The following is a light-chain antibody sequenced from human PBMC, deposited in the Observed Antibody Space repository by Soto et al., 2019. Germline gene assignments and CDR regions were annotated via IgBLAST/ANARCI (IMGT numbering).Light chain of an antibody. CDR1: ESISRH. V-gene: IGKV1-39*01. CDR2: AAS. J-gene: IGKJ5*01. CDR3: QRRHSTLSTS. Sequence: DIQMTQSPSSLSASVGDRVTITCRASESISRHLNWYQQKPGKAPNLLIYAASTLQNEVPSRFSGSGSGTEFTLTITILQPEDFASYFCQRRHSTLSTSFGQGTRLEIK.